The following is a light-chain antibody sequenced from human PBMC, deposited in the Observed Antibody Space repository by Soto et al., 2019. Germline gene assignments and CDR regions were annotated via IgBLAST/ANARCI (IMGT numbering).Light chain of an antibody. CDR2: AAS. J-gene: IGKJ1*01. CDR3: QQSFSAPWT. Sequence: DIQMTQSPSSLSASVGDRVPITCRASQSISSYLNWYQQKPGKVPKLLIYAASSLQGGVPSRFSGSGSGTDFTLTISSLQPEDFATYYCQQSFSAPWTFGQGTKVEIK. V-gene: IGKV1-39*01. CDR1: QSISSY.